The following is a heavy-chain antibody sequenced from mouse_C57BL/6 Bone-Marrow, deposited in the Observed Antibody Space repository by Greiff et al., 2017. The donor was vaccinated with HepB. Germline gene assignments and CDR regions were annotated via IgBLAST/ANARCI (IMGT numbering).Heavy chain of an antibody. CDR3: ASSIYYDYDGGGFDY. CDR1: GYSITSDY. D-gene: IGHD2-4*01. J-gene: IGHJ2*01. V-gene: IGHV3-8*01. Sequence: EVKLQESGPGLAKPSQTLSLTCSVTGYSITSDYWNWIRKFPGNKLEYMGYISYSGSTYYNPSLKSRISITRDTSKNQYYLQLNSVTTEDTATYYCASSIYYDYDGGGFDYWGQGTTLSVSS. CDR2: ISYSGST.